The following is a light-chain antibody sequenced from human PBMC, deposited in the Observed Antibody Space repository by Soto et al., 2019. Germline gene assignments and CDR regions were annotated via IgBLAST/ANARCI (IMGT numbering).Light chain of an antibody. CDR3: QSYDSSLSGYV. J-gene: IGLJ1*01. Sequence: QSVLTQPPSVSGAPGQRVTISCTGSSSNIGANYDVHWYQQVPGTAPKLLIYGNSNRPSGVPDRFSGSKSGTSASLAITGLQADDEADYYCQSYDSSLSGYVFGTGTKVTVL. CDR1: SSNIGANYD. V-gene: IGLV1-40*01. CDR2: GNS.